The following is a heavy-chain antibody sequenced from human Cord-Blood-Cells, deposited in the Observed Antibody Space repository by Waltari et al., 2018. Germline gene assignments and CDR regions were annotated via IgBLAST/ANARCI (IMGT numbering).Heavy chain of an antibody. D-gene: IGHD3-3*01. Sequence: QVQLVQSGAEVKKPGASVKVSCKASGYTFTGYYMHWVRQAPGQGLEWMGWINPNSGGTNYAQKFQGWVTMTRDTSISTAYMELSRLRSDDTAVYYCARSRRRGDFWSGYYDDYFDYWGQGTLVTVSS. J-gene: IGHJ4*02. CDR3: ARSRRRGDFWSGYYDDYFDY. V-gene: IGHV1-2*04. CDR2: INPNSGGT. CDR1: GYTFTGYY.